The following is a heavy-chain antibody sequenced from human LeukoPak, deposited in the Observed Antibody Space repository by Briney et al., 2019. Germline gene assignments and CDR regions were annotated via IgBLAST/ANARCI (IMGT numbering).Heavy chain of an antibody. CDR1: GGSISSYY. J-gene: IGHJ5*02. Sequence: PSETLSLTCTVSGGSISSYYWSWIRQPPGKGLEWIEYIYYSGSTNYNPSLKSRVTISVDTSKNQFSLKLSSVTAADTAVYYCARAYCSGGSCLRVTSSWFDPWGQGTLVTVSS. V-gene: IGHV4-59*01. CDR2: IYYSGST. CDR3: ARAYCSGGSCLRVTSSWFDP. D-gene: IGHD2-15*01.